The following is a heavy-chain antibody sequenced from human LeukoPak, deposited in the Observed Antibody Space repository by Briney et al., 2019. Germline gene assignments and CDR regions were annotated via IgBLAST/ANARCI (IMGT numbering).Heavy chain of an antibody. CDR3: ARRAGAYSHPYDY. J-gene: IGHJ4*02. CDR1: GFTFSSYS. Sequence: GGSLRLSCAASGFTFSSYSMNWVRQAPGKGLEWVSSISSSSSNIYYADSVKGRFTISRDNAKNSLYLQMNSLRVEDTAVYYCARRAGAYSHPYDYWGQGTLVTVSS. D-gene: IGHD4/OR15-4a*01. CDR2: ISSSSSNI. V-gene: IGHV3-21*01.